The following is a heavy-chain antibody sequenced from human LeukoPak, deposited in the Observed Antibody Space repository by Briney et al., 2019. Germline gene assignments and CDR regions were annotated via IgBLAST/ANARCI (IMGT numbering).Heavy chain of an antibody. Sequence: PGGSLRLSCAASGFTFSSYAMSWVRQAPGKGLEWVSAISGSGGSTYYADSVKGRFTISRDNSKNTPYLQMNSLRAEDTAVYYCARGLSRVLWFADAFDIWGQGTMVAVSS. D-gene: IGHD3-10*01. J-gene: IGHJ3*02. CDR3: ARGLSRVLWFADAFDI. CDR2: ISGSGGST. V-gene: IGHV3-23*01. CDR1: GFTFSSYA.